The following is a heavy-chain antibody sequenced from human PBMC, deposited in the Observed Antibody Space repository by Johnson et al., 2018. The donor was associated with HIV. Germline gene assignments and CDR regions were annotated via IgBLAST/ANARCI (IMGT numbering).Heavy chain of an antibody. CDR2: IKSKTDGGTI. CDR1: GFTFSNAW. Sequence: VQLVESGGGFVQRGGSLRLACAASGFTFSNAWMNWVRQAPGKGLEWVGRIKSKTDGGTIDYAAPVKGRFTISRDDSKNTLYLQMNSLKTEDTALYYCNTDRVDGGGSYYNAFDIWGQGTMVTVSS. D-gene: IGHD1-26*01. J-gene: IGHJ3*02. CDR3: NTDRVDGGGSYYNAFDI. V-gene: IGHV3-15*01.